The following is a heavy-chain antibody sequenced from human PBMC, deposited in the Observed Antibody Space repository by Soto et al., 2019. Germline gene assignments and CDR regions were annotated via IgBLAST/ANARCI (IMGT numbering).Heavy chain of an antibody. CDR3: ARTSGYSGYDWGDAFDI. Sequence: PSETLSLTCTVSGGSISSSSYYWGWIRQPPGEGLEWIGSIYYSGSTYYNPSLKSRVTISVDTSKNQFSLKLSSVTAADTAVYYCARTSGYSGYDWGDAFDIWGQGTMVTVSS. V-gene: IGHV4-39*01. CDR2: IYYSGST. CDR1: GGSISSSSYY. D-gene: IGHD5-12*01. J-gene: IGHJ3*02.